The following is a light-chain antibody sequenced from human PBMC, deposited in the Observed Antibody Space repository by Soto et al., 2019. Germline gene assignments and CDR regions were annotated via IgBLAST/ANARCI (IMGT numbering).Light chain of an antibody. CDR3: QQYNNWPPIT. CDR2: GAS. CDR1: QSVGSSH. J-gene: IGKJ5*01. V-gene: IGKV3-15*01. Sequence: ESVLIQSRATLSLSPGERATLSCMAIQSVGSSHLAWYQQKPGQAPRLLIYGASSRATGIPARFSGSGSGTEFTLTISSLQYEDFAVHYCQQYNNWPPITFGQGTRLEIK.